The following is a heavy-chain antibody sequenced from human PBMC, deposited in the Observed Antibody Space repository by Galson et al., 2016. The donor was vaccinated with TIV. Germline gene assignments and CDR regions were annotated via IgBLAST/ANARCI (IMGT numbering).Heavy chain of an antibody. D-gene: IGHD6-13*01. Sequence: SCKASGYTFTNYGISWVRQAPGQGLEWMGWISGYDTNTEYVQKLQDGVTMTKDTSTSTAYMELRSLRYDDTAVYYCARDAPYSSSWSIDYWGQGSLVTVSS. V-gene: IGHV1-18*04. CDR3: ARDAPYSSSWSIDY. J-gene: IGHJ4*02. CDR1: GYTFTNYG. CDR2: ISGYDTNT.